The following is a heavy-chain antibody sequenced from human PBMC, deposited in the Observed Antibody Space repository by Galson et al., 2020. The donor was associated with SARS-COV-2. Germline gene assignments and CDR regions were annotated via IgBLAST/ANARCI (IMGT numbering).Heavy chain of an antibody. CDR1: GYTFTSYG. J-gene: IGHJ4*02. Sequence: SVKVSCKASGYTFTSYGISWVRQAPGQGLEWMGGIIPIFASANYAQKFQDRVTITADISTSTAYMELTSLRSDDTAVYYCTRTVKKSGNHRGSFDYWGQGTLVTVSS. CDR2: IIPIFASA. D-gene: IGHD1-26*01. CDR3: TRTVKKSGNHRGSFDY. V-gene: IGHV1-69*06.